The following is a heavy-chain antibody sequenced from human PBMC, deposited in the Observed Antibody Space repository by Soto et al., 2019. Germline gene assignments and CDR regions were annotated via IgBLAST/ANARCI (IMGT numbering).Heavy chain of an antibody. J-gene: IGHJ6*02. CDR3: ARKEGSDTSGYPTTSHYGMDV. V-gene: IGHV3-48*01. D-gene: IGHD3-22*01. CDR1: GFTFSSYS. CDR2: ISSSSSTI. Sequence: PGGSLRLSCAASGFTFSSYSMNWVRQAPGKGLEWVSYISSSSSTIYYADSVKGRFTISRDNAKNSLYLQMDSLRAEDTAVYYCARKEGSDTSGYPTTSHYGMDVWGQGTTVTVSS.